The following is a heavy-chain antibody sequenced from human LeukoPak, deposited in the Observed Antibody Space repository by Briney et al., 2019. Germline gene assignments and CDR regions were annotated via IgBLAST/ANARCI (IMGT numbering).Heavy chain of an antibody. J-gene: IGHJ5*02. V-gene: IGHV4-38-2*02. CDR1: GYSISSGHY. CDR3: ARGPPKGKSTHGWFDP. CDR2: IYHSGST. Sequence: SETLSLTCTVSGYSISSGHYWGWIRQPPGQGLEWIGSIYHSGSTYYNPSLKSRVTISVDTSKNQFSLKLSSVTAADTAVYYCARGPPKGKSTHGWFDPWGQGTLVTVSS.